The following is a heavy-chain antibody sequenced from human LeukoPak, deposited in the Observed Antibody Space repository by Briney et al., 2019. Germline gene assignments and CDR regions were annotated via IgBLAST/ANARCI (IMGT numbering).Heavy chain of an antibody. D-gene: IGHD3-10*01. V-gene: IGHV4-31*03. CDR2: IYYSGST. J-gene: IGHJ6*02. Sequence: PSQTLSLTCTVSGGSISSGGYYWPWLRQHPGKGLEWIGYIYYSGSTYYNPSLKSRVTISVDTSKNQFSLKLSSVTAADTAVYYCARDRGTMVRGTYYYGMDVWGQGTTVTVSS. CDR1: GGSISSGGYY. CDR3: ARDRGTMVRGTYYYGMDV.